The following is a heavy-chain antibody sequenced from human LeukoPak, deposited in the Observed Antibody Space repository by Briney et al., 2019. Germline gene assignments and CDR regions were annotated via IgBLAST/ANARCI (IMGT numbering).Heavy chain of an antibody. Sequence: GGSLRLSCAASGFTFSSYWMSWVRQAPGKGLEWVANIKQDGSEKYYMDSVKGRFTISRDNSKNTLYLQMNSLRAEDTAVYYCASRSGHDSSGYREAFDIWGQGTMVTVSS. V-gene: IGHV3-7*03. J-gene: IGHJ3*02. CDR2: IKQDGSEK. CDR1: GFTFSSYW. CDR3: ASRSGHDSSGYREAFDI. D-gene: IGHD3-22*01.